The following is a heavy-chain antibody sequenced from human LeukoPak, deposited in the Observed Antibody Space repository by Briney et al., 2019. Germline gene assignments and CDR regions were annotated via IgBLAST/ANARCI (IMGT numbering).Heavy chain of an antibody. CDR1: GASVYSGDYY. CDR2: IFYTGST. CDR3: ARRGVYGSENYFEY. D-gene: IGHD3-10*01. J-gene: IGHJ4*02. V-gene: IGHV4-39*01. Sequence: SETLSLTCSVVGASVYSGDYYWAWIRQPPGKSLEYIGSIFYTGSTYDNPSLTGRISMSVDTPKNQFSLNLASVTATDTAVYYCARRGVYGSENYFEYWGRGVLVIVSS.